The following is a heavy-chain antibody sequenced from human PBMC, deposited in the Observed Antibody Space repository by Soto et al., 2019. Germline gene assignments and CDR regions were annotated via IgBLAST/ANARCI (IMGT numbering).Heavy chain of an antibody. CDR2: IYYSGST. CDR3: ARDKITGLFDY. D-gene: IGHD2-8*02. Sequence: SETLSLTCTVSGGSISSSYWGWIRQPPGKGLEWIGSIYYSGSTYYNPSLKSRVTISVDTSKNQFSLKLSSVTAANTAVYYCARDKITGLFDYWGQETLVTVSS. V-gene: IGHV4-39*02. J-gene: IGHJ4*02. CDR1: GGSISSSY.